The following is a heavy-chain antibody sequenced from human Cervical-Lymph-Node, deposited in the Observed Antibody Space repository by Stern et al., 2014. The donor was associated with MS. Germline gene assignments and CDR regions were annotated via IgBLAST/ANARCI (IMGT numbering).Heavy chain of an antibody. D-gene: IGHD3-10*01. CDR3: ARGGRGVGLEY. J-gene: IGHJ4*02. CDR2: VSYDGTQR. Sequence: QVQLVQSGGGVIQPGGSVRLSCVASGFTFSTYAMHWVRQAPGKGLEWVAFVSYDGTQRNSTDSVKARFTISRDNSKNTLYLHMNSLRDEDTAVYFCARGGRGVGLEYWGQGALVTVSS. V-gene: IGHV3-30*10. CDR1: GFTFSTYA.